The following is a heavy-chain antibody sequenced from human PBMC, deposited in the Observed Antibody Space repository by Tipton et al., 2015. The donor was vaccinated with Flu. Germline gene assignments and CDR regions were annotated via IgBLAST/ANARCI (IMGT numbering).Heavy chain of an antibody. J-gene: IGHJ3*02. CDR2: IYSGDST. V-gene: IGHV3-53*01. CDR1: GFTVSGNY. D-gene: IGHD3-10*01. Sequence: SLRLSCAASGFTVSGNYMNWVRQAPGKGLEWVSIIYSGDSTYYADSVKGRFTIARDNSKNTLFLQVNSLRAEDTAIYYCAKEGVLGAFDIWGQGTMVTVSS. CDR3: AKEGVLGAFDI.